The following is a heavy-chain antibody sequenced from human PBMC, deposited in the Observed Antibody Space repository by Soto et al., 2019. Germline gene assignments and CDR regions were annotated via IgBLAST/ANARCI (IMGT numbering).Heavy chain of an antibody. Sequence: QLQLQESGPGLVKPSETLSLTCTVSGGSISSSSYYWGWIRQPPGKGLEWIGSIYYSGSTYYNPSLKSRVTISVDTSKNQFSLKLSSVTAADTAVYYCARLQAGYYDSSGYYPYWYFDLWGRGTLVTVSS. D-gene: IGHD3-22*01. J-gene: IGHJ2*01. CDR3: ARLQAGYYDSSGYYPYWYFDL. V-gene: IGHV4-39*01. CDR1: GGSISSSSYY. CDR2: IYYSGST.